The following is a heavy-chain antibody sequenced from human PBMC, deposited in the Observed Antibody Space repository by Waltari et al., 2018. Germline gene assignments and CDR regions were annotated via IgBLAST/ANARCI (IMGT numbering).Heavy chain of an antibody. V-gene: IGHV1-2*02. D-gene: IGHD6-19*01. J-gene: IGHJ4*02. CDR3: ARESSGWYRGFDY. Sequence: QVQLVQSGAEVKKPGAAVTVSCQASGYTFPGDYLHWVRQAPGQGLEWMGWINPNSGGTNYAQKFQGRVTMTRDTSISTAYMELSRLRSDDTAVYYCARESSGWYRGFDYWGQGTLVTVSS. CDR1: GYTFPGDY. CDR2: INPNSGGT.